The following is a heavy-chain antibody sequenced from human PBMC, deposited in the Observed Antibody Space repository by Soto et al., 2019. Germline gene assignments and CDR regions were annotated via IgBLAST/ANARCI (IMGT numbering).Heavy chain of an antibody. CDR1: GFTFSSYA. CDR3: ARDRGGV. CDR2: ISYDGSNK. Sequence: QVQLVESGGAVVQPGRSLRLSCAASGFTFSSYAMHWVRQAPGKGLEWVAVISYDGSNKYYADSVKGRFTISRDNSKNTLYLQMNSLRAEDTAVYYCARDRGGVWGQGTTVTVSS. V-gene: IGHV3-30-3*01. J-gene: IGHJ6*02. D-gene: IGHD2-15*01.